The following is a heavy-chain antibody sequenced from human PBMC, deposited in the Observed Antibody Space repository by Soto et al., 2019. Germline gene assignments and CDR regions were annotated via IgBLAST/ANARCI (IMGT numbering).Heavy chain of an antibody. CDR3: AKVRVKIAAAGIFDY. D-gene: IGHD6-13*01. J-gene: IGHJ4*02. CDR2: ISGSGGST. V-gene: IGHV3-23*01. Sequence: GSLRLSCAASGFTFITAWINWVRQAPGKGLEWVSAISGSGGSTYYADSVKGRFTISRDNSKNTLYLQMNSLRAEDTAVYYCAKVRVKIAAAGIFDYWGQGTRVTVSS. CDR1: GFTFITAW.